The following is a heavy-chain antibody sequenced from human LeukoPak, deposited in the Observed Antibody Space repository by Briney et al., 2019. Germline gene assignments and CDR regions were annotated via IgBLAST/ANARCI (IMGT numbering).Heavy chain of an antibody. D-gene: IGHD6-19*01. CDR2: INPYNGNT. Sequence: ASVKVSCKASGYTFTSCGISWVRQAPGQGLEWMGWINPYNGNTNYAQNIQDRVTMTTDTSSSTAYMELRSLRSDDTAVYYCARKIAVYSSGWYLFDYWGQGTLVTVSS. CDR3: ARKIAVYSSGWYLFDY. J-gene: IGHJ4*02. V-gene: IGHV1-18*01. CDR1: GYTFTSCG.